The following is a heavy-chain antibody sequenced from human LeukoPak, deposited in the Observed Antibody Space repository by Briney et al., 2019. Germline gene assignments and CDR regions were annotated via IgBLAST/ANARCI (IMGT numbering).Heavy chain of an antibody. Sequence: ASVKVSCKASGGTFRSYAITWVRQAPGKGLEWMGGIIPMINTPKYAQKLQGRVTMTTDTSTSTAYMDLRSLRSDDTAVYYCARDIVVVPAAPLFGYYYYGMDVWGQGTTVTVSS. D-gene: IGHD2-2*01. CDR3: ARDIVVVPAAPLFGYYYYGMDV. V-gene: IGHV1-69*05. CDR1: GGTFRSYA. CDR2: IIPMINTP. J-gene: IGHJ6*02.